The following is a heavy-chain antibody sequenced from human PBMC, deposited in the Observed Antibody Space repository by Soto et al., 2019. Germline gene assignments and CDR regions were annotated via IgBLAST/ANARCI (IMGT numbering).Heavy chain of an antibody. J-gene: IGHJ4*02. V-gene: IGHV1-69*02. CDR3: ATNYGSGSAHFDN. CDR2: IIPMLGIS. D-gene: IGHD3-10*01. CDR1: GATFNYYT. Sequence: QVQLVQSGAEVKTPGSSVKVSCTASGATFNYYTLSWVRQAPGQGLEWMGRIIPMLGISNYAQKFQGRVTMIADKSTSTAYMGLSSLRSEDTALYYCATNYGSGSAHFDNWGQGTLVTVSS.